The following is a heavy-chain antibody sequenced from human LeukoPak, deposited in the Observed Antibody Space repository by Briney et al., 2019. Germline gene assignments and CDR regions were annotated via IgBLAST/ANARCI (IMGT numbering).Heavy chain of an antibody. CDR2: MNPSSGKT. Sequence: ASVKVSCKASGYTFTSYDLNWVRQATGQRLEWMGWMNPSSGKTGYAQEFQGRVTMTRDTSISTAYMELSSLRSEDTAVYYCVRGRAARGAWTVLWGPGTLVTVPS. J-gene: IGHJ4*02. D-gene: IGHD3-10*01. V-gene: IGHV1-8*01. CDR3: VRGRAARGAWTVL. CDR1: GYTFTSYD.